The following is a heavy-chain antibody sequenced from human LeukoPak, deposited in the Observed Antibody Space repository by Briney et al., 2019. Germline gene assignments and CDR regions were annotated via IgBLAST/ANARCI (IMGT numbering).Heavy chain of an antibody. J-gene: IGHJ4*02. V-gene: IGHV3-48*04. CDR2: IGTNSRTT. Sequence: PGGSLKLSCAASGFIFSTSGLNWVRQAPGKGLEWVSFIGTNSRTTYYGDSVKGRFTISRDNAKNSLFLQMDSLRAEDTAVYYCTKDFLIDPLWGQGTLVTASS. CDR1: GFIFSTSG. CDR3: TKDFLIDPL. D-gene: IGHD2/OR15-2a*01.